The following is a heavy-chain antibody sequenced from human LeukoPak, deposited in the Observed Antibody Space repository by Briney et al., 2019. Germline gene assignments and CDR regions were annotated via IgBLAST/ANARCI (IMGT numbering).Heavy chain of an antibody. J-gene: IGHJ4*02. CDR2: IVAIFGTA. Sequence: SSVKVSCQAFGGSFRSEAISAVRQAPGGGLEWMGGIVAIFGTANSAQKIQGRVTITPDESTSPAYMEVSSLRSEDTAVYYCGRKAGDCGGGSCYSIDYWGQGTLVTVSS. CDR1: GGSFRSEA. CDR3: GRKAGDCGGGSCYSIDY. D-gene: IGHD2-15*01. V-gene: IGHV1-69*13.